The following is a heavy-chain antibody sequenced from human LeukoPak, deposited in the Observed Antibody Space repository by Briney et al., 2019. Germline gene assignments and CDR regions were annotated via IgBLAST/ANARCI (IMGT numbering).Heavy chain of an antibody. Sequence: QPGRSLRLSCAASGFTFSSYAIHWVRQAPGKGLEWVAVISYDGSNKYYADSVKGRFTISRDNSKNTLYLQMNSLRAEDTAVYYCARDSPYSSSWYAIDYWGQGTLVTVFS. J-gene: IGHJ4*02. CDR2: ISYDGSNK. CDR1: GFTFSSYA. CDR3: ARDSPYSSSWYAIDY. D-gene: IGHD6-13*01. V-gene: IGHV3-30-3*01.